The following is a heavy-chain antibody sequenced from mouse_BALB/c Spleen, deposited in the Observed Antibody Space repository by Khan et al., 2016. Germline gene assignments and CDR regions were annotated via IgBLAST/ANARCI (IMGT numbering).Heavy chain of an antibody. CDR3: ARTARIKY. V-gene: IGHV3-2*02. J-gene: IGHJ2*01. CDR2: ISYSGST. D-gene: IGHD1-2*01. CDR1: GYSITSGYG. Sequence: EVKLLESGPGLVKPSQSLSLTCTVTGYSITSGYGWNWIRQFPGNKLEWIGYISYSGSTNYNPSLKSRISITRDTSKNQFFLQLNSVTTEDTATYYCARTARIKYWGQGTTLTVSS.